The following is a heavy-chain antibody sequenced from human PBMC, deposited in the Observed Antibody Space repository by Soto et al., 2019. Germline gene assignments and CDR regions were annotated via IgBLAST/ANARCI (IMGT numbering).Heavy chain of an antibody. CDR3: TRLRDGYNSDYFDY. V-gene: IGHV3-73*02. CDR2: IRSKANSYAT. CDR1: GFTFSGSA. Sequence: EVQLVESGGGLVQPGGSLKLSCAASGFTFSGSAMHWVRQASGKGLEWVGRIRSKANSYATAYAASVKGRFTISRDDSKNTAYLQMNSLKTEDTAVYYCTRLRDGYNSDYFDYWGQGTLVTVSS. J-gene: IGHJ4*02. D-gene: IGHD5-12*01.